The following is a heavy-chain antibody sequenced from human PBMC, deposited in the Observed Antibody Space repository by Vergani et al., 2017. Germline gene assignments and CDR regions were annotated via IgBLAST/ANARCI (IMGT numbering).Heavy chain of an antibody. J-gene: IGHJ4*02. Sequence: QVQLQQWGAGLLKPSETLSLTCAVYCGSFSGYYWSWIRQSPGKGLEWIGEVNHSGRTNYNPSLKSRVTISGDTSKNQFSLRLTSVTAADTAVYYCARGLRPRRSGWTSAHFDYWAQGTLVTVSS. V-gene: IGHV4-34*01. CDR2: VNHSGRT. D-gene: IGHD6-19*01. CDR1: CGSFSGYY. CDR3: ARGLRPRRSGWTSAHFDY.